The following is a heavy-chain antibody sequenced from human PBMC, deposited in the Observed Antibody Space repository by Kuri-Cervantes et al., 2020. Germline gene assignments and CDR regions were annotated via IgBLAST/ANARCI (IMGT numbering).Heavy chain of an antibody. D-gene: IGHD3-22*01. CDR1: GGSISSGGYS. Sequence: LRLSCAVSGGSISSGGYSWSWIRQPPGKGLEWIGYIYHSGSTYYNPSLKSRVTISVDTSKNQFSLKLSSVTAADTAVYYCARDDGSGIYYFDYWGQGTLVTVSS. V-gene: IGHV4-30-2*05. J-gene: IGHJ4*02. CDR3: ARDDGSGIYYFDY. CDR2: IYHSGST.